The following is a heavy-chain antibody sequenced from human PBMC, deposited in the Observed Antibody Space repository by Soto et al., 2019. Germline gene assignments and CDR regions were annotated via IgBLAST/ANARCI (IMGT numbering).Heavy chain of an antibody. D-gene: IGHD6-13*01. Sequence: QVQLVQSGAEVKKPGASVKVSCKASGYTFTSYGISWVRQAPGQGLEWRGWISAYNGNTNYARKLQGRVTMTTDTYTSTAYMGLRSLRSDDTAVYYCAIESSSSCHGYWGQGTLVTVSS. CDR1: GYTFTSYG. V-gene: IGHV1-18*01. CDR3: AIESSSSCHGY. J-gene: IGHJ4*02. CDR2: ISAYNGNT.